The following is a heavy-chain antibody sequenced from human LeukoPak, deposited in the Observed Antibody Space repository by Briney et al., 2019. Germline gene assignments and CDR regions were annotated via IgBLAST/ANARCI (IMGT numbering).Heavy chain of an antibody. Sequence: GGSLRLSCAASGFTFSSYAMSWVRQAPGKGLEWVSAISGSGGSTYHADSVKGRFTISRDNSKNTLYLQMNSLRAEDTAVYYCAKDEEDIVVVPAAINAFDIWGQGTMVTVSS. V-gene: IGHV3-23*01. J-gene: IGHJ3*02. D-gene: IGHD2-2*01. CDR3: AKDEEDIVVVPAAINAFDI. CDR2: ISGSGGST. CDR1: GFTFSSYA.